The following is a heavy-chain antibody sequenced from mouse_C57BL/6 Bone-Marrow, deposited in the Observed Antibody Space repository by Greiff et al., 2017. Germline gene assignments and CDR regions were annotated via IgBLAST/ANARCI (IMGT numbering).Heavy chain of an antibody. J-gene: IGHJ2*01. V-gene: IGHV1-39*01. CDR1: GYSFTDYN. Sequence: EVKLVESGPELVKPGASVKISCKASGYSFTDYNMNWVKQSNGKSLEWFGVINPNYGTTSYNQKFKGKATLTVDQSSSTAYMQINSLTSEDSAVYYCARWGYYGLFDYWGQGTTLTVAS. CDR3: ARWGYYGLFDY. D-gene: IGHD1-1*01. CDR2: INPNYGTT.